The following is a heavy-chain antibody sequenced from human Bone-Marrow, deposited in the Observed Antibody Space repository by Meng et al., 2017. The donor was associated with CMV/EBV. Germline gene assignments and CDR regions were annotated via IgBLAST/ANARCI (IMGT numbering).Heavy chain of an antibody. D-gene: IGHD3-3*01. Sequence: VYAFINDGITWVRQAPGQGPEWMGWISGYNGDTKYAQKVQGRVSMTTDTSTTTVYMELRSLRSDDTAVYYCARAPRFWSGYFYYFDYWGQGTLVTVSS. CDR3: ARAPRFWSGYFYYFDY. CDR2: ISGYNGDT. V-gene: IGHV1-18*01. CDR1: VYAFINDG. J-gene: IGHJ4*02.